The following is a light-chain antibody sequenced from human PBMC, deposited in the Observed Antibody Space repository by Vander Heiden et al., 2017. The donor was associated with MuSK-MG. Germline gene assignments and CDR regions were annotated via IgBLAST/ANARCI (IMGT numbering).Light chain of an antibody. Sequence: SYELSQPPSASVSLGHTASITCSGDKLGDKYACWYQQKPGQSPVLVIYQDSKRPSGIPERFSGSNSGNTATLTISGTQAMDEADYYCQAWDSSTASFGTGTKVTVL. CDR2: QDS. CDR3: QAWDSSTAS. J-gene: IGLJ1*01. V-gene: IGLV3-1*01. CDR1: KLGDKY.